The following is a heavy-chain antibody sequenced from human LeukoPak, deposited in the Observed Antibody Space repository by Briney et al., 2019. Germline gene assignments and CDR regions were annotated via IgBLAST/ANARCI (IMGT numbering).Heavy chain of an antibody. Sequence: GGSLRLSCAASGFNVGSNYMSWVRQTPGKGLEWVSVIYRGGATYYADSAKGRFTLSRDNSKNTLYLQMNSLRVEDTAVYYCAREGMHDSSGYYPIGGSYYFDHWGQGTLVTVSS. CDR1: GFNVGSNY. V-gene: IGHV3-53*01. D-gene: IGHD3-22*01. CDR2: IYRGGAT. J-gene: IGHJ4*02. CDR3: AREGMHDSSGYYPIGGSYYFDH.